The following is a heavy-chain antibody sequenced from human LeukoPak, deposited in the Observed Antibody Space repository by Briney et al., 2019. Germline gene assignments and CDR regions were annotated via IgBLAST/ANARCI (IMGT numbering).Heavy chain of an antibody. CDR2: IWYDGINK. D-gene: IGHD5-12*01. CDR1: GFTFSSYG. V-gene: IGHV3-33*01. J-gene: IGHJ4*02. Sequence: GGSLRLSCAASGFTFSSYGMHWVRQAQGKGLEWVAVIWYDGINKFYAGPVKGRFTISRDNSKYTLYLQMNSLRAEDTAVYYCARGQVDIVATTLGYYFDYWGQGTLVTVSS. CDR3: ARGQVDIVATTLGYYFDY.